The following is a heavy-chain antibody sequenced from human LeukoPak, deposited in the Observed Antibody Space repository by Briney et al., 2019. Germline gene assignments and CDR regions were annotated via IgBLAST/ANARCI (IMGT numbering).Heavy chain of an antibody. J-gene: IGHJ4*02. CDR3: ARVGFVDKSFDS. V-gene: IGHV1-46*01. D-gene: IGHD1-26*01. CDR2: INPSGGST. Sequence: GASVKVSCKASGYTFTSYYMHWVRQAPGQGLEWMGIINPSGGSTSYAQKFQGRVTITRNTSISTAYMELSSLTSEDTAVYYCARVGFVDKSFDSWGQGTLVTVSS. CDR1: GYTFTSYY.